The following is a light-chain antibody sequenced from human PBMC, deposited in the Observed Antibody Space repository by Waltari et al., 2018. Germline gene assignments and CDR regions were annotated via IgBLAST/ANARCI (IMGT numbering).Light chain of an antibody. V-gene: IGKV2-29*02. CDR2: EVS. Sequence: DIVMTQSPLSLSVTPGQPASISCKSSQSLLHSGGKTYLCWYVYKPGQSPQLLIYEVSRRLSGVSDRFSGSGSATDFTLKISRVEAEDVGVYFCMQGRHPWTFGQGTKVDIK. CDR1: QSLLHSGGKTY. CDR3: MQGRHPWT. J-gene: IGKJ1*01.